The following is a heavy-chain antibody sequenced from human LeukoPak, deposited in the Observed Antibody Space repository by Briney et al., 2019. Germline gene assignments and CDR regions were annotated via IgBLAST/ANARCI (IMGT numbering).Heavy chain of an antibody. CDR2: IRYDGSNK. Sequence: GGSLRLSCAASGFTFSSYGMHWVRQAPGKGLEWVAFIRYDGSNKYYADSVKGRFTISRDNSKNTLYLQMNSLRAEDTAVYYCAKTGTPMVRGVYFDYWGQGTLVTVSS. CDR3: AKTGTPMVRGVYFDY. V-gene: IGHV3-30*02. CDR1: GFTFSSYG. J-gene: IGHJ4*02. D-gene: IGHD3-10*01.